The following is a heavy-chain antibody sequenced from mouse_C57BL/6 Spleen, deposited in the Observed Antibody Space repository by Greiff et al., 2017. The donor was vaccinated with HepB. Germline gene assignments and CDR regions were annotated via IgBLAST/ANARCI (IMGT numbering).Heavy chain of an antibody. CDR3: AREGIYGNGGYFDV. V-gene: IGHV1-64*01. Sequence: QVQLKQPGAELVKPGASVKLSCKASGYTFTSYWMHWVKQRPGQGLEWIGMIHPNSGSTNYNEKFKSKATLTVDKSSSTAYMQLSSLTSEDSAVYYCAREGIYGNGGYFDVWGTGTTVTVSS. CDR2: IHPNSGST. D-gene: IGHD2-1*01. CDR1: GYTFTSYW. J-gene: IGHJ1*03.